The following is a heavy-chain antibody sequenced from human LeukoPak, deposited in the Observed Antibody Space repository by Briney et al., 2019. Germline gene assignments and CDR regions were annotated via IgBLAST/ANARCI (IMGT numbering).Heavy chain of an antibody. CDR3: ARGLGYCTSTTCLLPFDY. CDR1: GFTVSTYY. J-gene: IGHJ4*02. V-gene: IGHV3-53*01. D-gene: IGHD2-2*01. CDR2: SYSGCNT. Sequence: PGGSLRLSCAASGFTVSTYYMTWVRQAPGKGLECVSVSYSGCNTYYADSVKGRFTVSRDNSKNTLYLQMNSLRAEDTAMYYCARGLGYCTSTTCLLPFDYWGQGTLVTVSS.